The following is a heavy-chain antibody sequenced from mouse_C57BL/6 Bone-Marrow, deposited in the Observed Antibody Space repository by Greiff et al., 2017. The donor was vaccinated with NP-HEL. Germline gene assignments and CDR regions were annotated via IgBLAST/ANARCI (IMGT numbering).Heavy chain of an antibody. Sequence: VQLQQPGAELVKPGASVKLSCKASGYTFTSYWMQWVKQRPGQGLEWIGEIDPSDSYTNYNQKFKGKATLTVDTSSSTAYMQLSRLTSEDSAVYYCAPYDGYFFAYWGQGTLVTVSA. CDR1: GYTFTSYW. J-gene: IGHJ3*01. D-gene: IGHD2-3*01. CDR2: IDPSDSYT. V-gene: IGHV1-50*01. CDR3: APYDGYFFAY.